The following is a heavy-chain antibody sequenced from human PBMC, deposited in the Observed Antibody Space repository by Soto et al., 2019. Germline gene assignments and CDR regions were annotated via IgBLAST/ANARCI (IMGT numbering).Heavy chain of an antibody. D-gene: IGHD3-22*01. V-gene: IGHV1-3*01. Sequence: QVQLVQSGAEVKKPGASVKVSCKASGYTFTTYAIHWVRQAPGQRLEWMGWINAGNGNTKYSQKFQGRVTITRDTSASTAYMELSSLRSEDTSMYYCVRDQGYYDSGGYYYYWGQGSLVTVSS. CDR1: GYTFTTYA. J-gene: IGHJ4*02. CDR3: VRDQGYYDSGGYYYY. CDR2: INAGNGNT.